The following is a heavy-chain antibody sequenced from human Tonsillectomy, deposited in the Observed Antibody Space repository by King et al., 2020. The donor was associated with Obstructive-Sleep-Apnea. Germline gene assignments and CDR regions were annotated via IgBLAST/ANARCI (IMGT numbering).Heavy chain of an antibody. V-gene: IGHV4-59*08. J-gene: IGHJ4*02. Sequence: VQLQESGPGLVKPSETLSLTCTVSGGSISNYYWSWIRQPPGKGLEWIGYIFYSGNTNYNPSLKSRVTISVDTSKNQFSLMLSSVTAADTAVYYCARHSSVVTCATFFDYWGQGTLVTVSS. D-gene: IGHD3-22*01. CDR3: ARHSSVVTCATFFDY. CDR1: GGSISNYY. CDR2: IFYSGNT.